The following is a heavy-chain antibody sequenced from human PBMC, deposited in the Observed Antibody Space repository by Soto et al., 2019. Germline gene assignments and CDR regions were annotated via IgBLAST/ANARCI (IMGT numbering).Heavy chain of an antibody. V-gene: IGHV4-34*01. CDR2: INHSGST. D-gene: IGHD6-13*01. Sequence: PSETLCLTCAVDGGSFSGYYWSWIRQPPGKGLEWIGEINHSGSTNYNPSLKSRVTISVDTSKNQFSLKLSSVTAADTAVYYCARGLIAAAGSYFDYWGQGTLVTVSS. J-gene: IGHJ4*02. CDR1: GGSFSGYY. CDR3: ARGLIAAAGSYFDY.